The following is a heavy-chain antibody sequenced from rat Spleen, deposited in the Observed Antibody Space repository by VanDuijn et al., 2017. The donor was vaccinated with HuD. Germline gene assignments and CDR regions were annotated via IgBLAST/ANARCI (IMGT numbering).Heavy chain of an antibody. J-gene: IGHJ4*01. V-gene: IGHV5-31*01. Sequence: TWIRQAPGKGLEWVASITNTGGSTYSPDSVKGRFTISRDNAQNTLYLQMNSLRSEDTATYYCARQGGYNSYVMDAWGQGASVTVSS. CDR2: ITNTGGST. D-gene: IGHD1-4*01. CDR3: ARQGGYNSYVMDA.